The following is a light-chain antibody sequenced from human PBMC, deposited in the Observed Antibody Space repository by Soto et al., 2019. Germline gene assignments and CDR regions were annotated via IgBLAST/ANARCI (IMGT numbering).Light chain of an antibody. J-gene: IGLJ1*01. V-gene: IGLV2-14*02. CDR2: DVS. CDR3: SSFTSTTTYV. CDR1: SSDVGSHDL. Sequence: QSVLTQPASVSGSPGQSIAISCTGTSSDVGSHDLVSWYQQQSGKVPKLIIYDVSSRPSGVSNRFSVSKSGNTASLTISGLQAEDEADYYCSSFTSTTTYVFGTGTKVTVL.